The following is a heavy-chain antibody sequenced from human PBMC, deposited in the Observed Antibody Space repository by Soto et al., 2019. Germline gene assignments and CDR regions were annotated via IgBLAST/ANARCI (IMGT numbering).Heavy chain of an antibody. Sequence: SETLSLTCAVYGGSFSGYYWSWIRQPPGKGLEWIGEINHSGSTNYNPSLKSRVTISVDTSKNQFSLKLSSVTAADTAVYYCARVRGSADLLYGMDVWGQGTTVTVSS. V-gene: IGHV4-34*01. J-gene: IGHJ6*02. CDR1: GGSFSGYY. CDR2: INHSGST. D-gene: IGHD6-25*01. CDR3: ARVRGSADLLYGMDV.